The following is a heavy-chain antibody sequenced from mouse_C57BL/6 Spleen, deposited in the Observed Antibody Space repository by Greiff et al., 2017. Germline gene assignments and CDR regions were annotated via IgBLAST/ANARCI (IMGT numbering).Heavy chain of an antibody. CDR3: ERFRQYYYGSNYYFDY. D-gene: IGHD1-1*01. CDR1: GYTFTDYY. J-gene: IGHJ2*01. Sequence: QVQLQQSGPELVKPGASVKISCKASGYTFTDYYINWVKQRPGQGLEWIGWIFPGSGSTYYNEKFKGKATLTVDKSSSTAYMLLSSLTSEDSAVYFCERFRQYYYGSNYYFDYWGQGTTLTVSS. V-gene: IGHV1-75*01. CDR2: IFPGSGST.